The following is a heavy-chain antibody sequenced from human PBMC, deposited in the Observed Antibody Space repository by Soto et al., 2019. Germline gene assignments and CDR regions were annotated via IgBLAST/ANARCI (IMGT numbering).Heavy chain of an antibody. CDR2: IHYGGNA. V-gene: IGHV4-39*01. J-gene: IGHJ6*02. D-gene: IGHD3-22*01. CDR3: ASGYYDSRGMDV. CDR1: GGSINTYNLF. Sequence: SETLSLTCTVSGGSINTYNLFWAWVRQPPGKGLEWIASIHYGGNAYYSPSLTTRLTISRDTSKNRVSLELRSVTAADTAVYYCASGYYDSRGMDVWGQGTTVTVS.